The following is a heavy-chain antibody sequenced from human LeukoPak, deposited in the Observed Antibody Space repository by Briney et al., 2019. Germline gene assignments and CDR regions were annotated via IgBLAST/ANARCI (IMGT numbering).Heavy chain of an antibody. J-gene: IGHJ3*02. CDR3: AGAYYYASSAFDI. D-gene: IGHD3-22*01. CDR1: GGSISSNTYY. CDR2: IYYGGST. Sequence: PSETLSLTCTVSGGSISSNTYYWDWIRQPPGKGLECIGSIYYGGSTYYNPSLKSRVIISVDTSKNQFSLKLSSVTAADTAVYYCAGAYYYASSAFDIWGQGTMVTDSP. V-gene: IGHV4-39*01.